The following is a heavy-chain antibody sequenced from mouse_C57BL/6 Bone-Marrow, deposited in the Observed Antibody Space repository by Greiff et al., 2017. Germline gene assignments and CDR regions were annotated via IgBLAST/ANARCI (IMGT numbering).Heavy chain of an antibody. D-gene: IGHD1-1*01. V-gene: IGHV14-4*01. Sequence: EVQLVESGAELVRPGASVKLSCTASGFNIKDDYMHWVKQRPEQGLEWIGWIDPENGDTEYASKFQGKATITADTSSNTAYLQLSSLTSEDTAVYYCTTLITTVVARAYWGQGTTLTVSS. CDR1: GFNIKDDY. J-gene: IGHJ2*01. CDR3: TTLITTVVARAY. CDR2: IDPENGDT.